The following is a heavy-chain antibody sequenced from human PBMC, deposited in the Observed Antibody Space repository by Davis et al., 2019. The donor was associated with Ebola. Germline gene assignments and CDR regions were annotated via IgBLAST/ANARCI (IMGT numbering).Heavy chain of an antibody. CDR1: GGSISSSNYY. V-gene: IGHV4-39*01. CDR2: VHYNGNT. CDR3: ARHGGGGYLPAPFDY. Sequence: MPSETLSLTCTVSGGSISSSNYYWGWIRQPPGKGLEWIVSVHYNGNTYYNPSLRSRVTIFVDSSNNQFSLRLNSVTAADTALYYCARHGGGGYLPAPFDYWGQGTLVTVSS. J-gene: IGHJ4*02. D-gene: IGHD1-26*01.